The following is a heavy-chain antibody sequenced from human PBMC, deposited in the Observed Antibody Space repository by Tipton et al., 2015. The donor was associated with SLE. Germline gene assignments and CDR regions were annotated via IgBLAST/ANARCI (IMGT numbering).Heavy chain of an antibody. CDR3: AIRSVAGLGSVDY. Sequence: QLVQSGAEVKKPGASVKVSCRASGYTFTGHYMHWVRQAPGQGPEWLGGYDPEGGETIYAQKFQGRVTMTEDTSTDTAYMELNSLRSGDTAVYYCAIRSVAGLGSVDYWGQGTLVTVSS. V-gene: IGHV1-24*01. CDR1: GYTFTGHY. CDR2: YDPEGGET. J-gene: IGHJ4*02. D-gene: IGHD6-19*01.